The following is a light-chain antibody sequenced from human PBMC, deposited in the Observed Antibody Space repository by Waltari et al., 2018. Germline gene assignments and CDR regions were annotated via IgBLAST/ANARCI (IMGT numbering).Light chain of an antibody. J-gene: IGLJ1*01. CDR1: SSDVGCYNS. CDR2: DVS. Sequence: QSALTQPRSVSGSPGQSVTISCTGPSSDVGCYNSVSWYQQHPGKAPKLMIYDVSKRPSGVPDRFSGSKSGNTASLTISGLQAEDEADYYCCSYAGSYTYVFGTGTKVTVL. V-gene: IGLV2-11*01. CDR3: CSYAGSYTYV.